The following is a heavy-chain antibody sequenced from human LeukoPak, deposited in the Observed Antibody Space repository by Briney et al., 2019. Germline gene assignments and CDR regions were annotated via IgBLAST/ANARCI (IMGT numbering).Heavy chain of an antibody. Sequence: PSETLSLTCTVSGGSISSYYWSWIRQPPGKGLEWIGYIYYSGSTNYNPSLKSRVTISVDTSKNQFSLKLSSVTAADTAVYYCAREGGGDAIDAFDIWGQGTMVTVSS. V-gene: IGHV4-59*01. CDR3: AREGGGDAIDAFDI. J-gene: IGHJ3*02. CDR1: GGSISSYY. D-gene: IGHD2-21*02. CDR2: IYYSGST.